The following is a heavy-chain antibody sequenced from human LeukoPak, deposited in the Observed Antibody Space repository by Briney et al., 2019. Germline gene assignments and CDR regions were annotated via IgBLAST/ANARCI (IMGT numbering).Heavy chain of an antibody. Sequence: GGSLRLSCAASGFTFSSYSMNWVRQAPGKGLEWVSSISSSSSYIYYADSVKGRFTISRDNAKNSLYLQMNSLRAEDTAVYYCARSSTPPYYYDSSGYYYGIDYWGQGTLVTVSS. CDR3: ARSSTPPYYYDSSGYYYGIDY. CDR2: ISSSSSYI. J-gene: IGHJ4*02. V-gene: IGHV3-21*01. D-gene: IGHD3-22*01. CDR1: GFTFSSYS.